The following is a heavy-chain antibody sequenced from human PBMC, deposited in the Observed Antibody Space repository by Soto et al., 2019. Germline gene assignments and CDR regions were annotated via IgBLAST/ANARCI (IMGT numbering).Heavy chain of an antibody. CDR3: ASIAVAGTHYYYYYGMDV. D-gene: IGHD6-19*01. V-gene: IGHV4-4*02. CDR1: GGSISSSNW. Sequence: PSETLSLTCAVSGGSISSSNWWSLVRQPPGKGLEWIGEIYHSGSTNYNPSLKSRVTISVDKSKNQFSLKLSSVTAADTAVYYCASIAVAGTHYYYYYGMDVWGQGTTVTVSS. CDR2: IYHSGST. J-gene: IGHJ6*02.